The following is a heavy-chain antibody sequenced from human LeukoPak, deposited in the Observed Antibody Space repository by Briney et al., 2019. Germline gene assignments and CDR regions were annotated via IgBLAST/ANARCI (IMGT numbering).Heavy chain of an antibody. Sequence: SGGSVRLSCAASGFTFTTYWMSWVRQAPGKGLEWVAKISPDGSEKYYVDSVKGRFTISRDNAKNSLDLQMSSLRADDTAVYYCARGGRSRFDQWGQGTLVTVSS. CDR1: GFTFTTYW. CDR2: ISPDGSEK. CDR3: ARGGRSRFDQ. V-gene: IGHV3-7*04. D-gene: IGHD1-26*01. J-gene: IGHJ4*02.